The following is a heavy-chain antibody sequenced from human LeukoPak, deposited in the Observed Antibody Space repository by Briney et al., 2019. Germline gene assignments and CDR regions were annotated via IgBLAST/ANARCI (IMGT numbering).Heavy chain of an antibody. D-gene: IGHD3-22*01. Sequence: KPSETLSLTCTVSGGSISSHYWSWIRQPAGKGPEWIGRIYTSGSTNYNPSLKSRVTMSVDTSKNQFSLKLSSVTAADTAVYYCAKDAYYYDSSGYSFDYWGQGTLVTVSS. CDR3: AKDAYYYDSSGYSFDY. J-gene: IGHJ4*02. CDR2: IYTSGST. CDR1: GGSISSHY. V-gene: IGHV4-4*07.